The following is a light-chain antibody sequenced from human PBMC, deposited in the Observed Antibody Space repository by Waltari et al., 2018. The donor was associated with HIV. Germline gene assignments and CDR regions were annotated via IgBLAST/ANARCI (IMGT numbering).Light chain of an antibody. Sequence: QSALTQPPSASGSPGQSVTISCTGTSRDVGAYNYDPWFQQHPGKAPKLMIYDVTKRPSGVPDRFSGSKSGNTASLTVSGLQAEDEADYYCASHAGSKDVFGGGTRLTVL. CDR3: ASHAGSKDV. J-gene: IGLJ2*01. CDR1: SRDVGAYNY. CDR2: DVT. V-gene: IGLV2-8*01.